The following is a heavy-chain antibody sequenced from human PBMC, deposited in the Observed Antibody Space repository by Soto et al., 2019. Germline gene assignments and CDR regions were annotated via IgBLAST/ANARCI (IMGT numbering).Heavy chain of an antibody. V-gene: IGHV5-51*01. Sequence: PGESLKISCKGSCYSYTSYWIGWVRQTPGKGLEWMGIIYPGDSGTRYSPSFQGQVTISVDKAISTAYLQWSSLKASDTAIYYCTRGGGDDSGGNHHWGQGTPVTVSS. CDR1: CYSYTSYW. CDR3: TRGGGDDSGGNHH. J-gene: IGHJ5*02. CDR2: IYPGDSGT. D-gene: IGHD4-17*01.